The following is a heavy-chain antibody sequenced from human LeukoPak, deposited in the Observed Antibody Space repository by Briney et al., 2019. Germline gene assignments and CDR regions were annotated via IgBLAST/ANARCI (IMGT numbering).Heavy chain of an antibody. CDR3: AKDRVVGATAVEY. J-gene: IGHJ4*02. CDR1: GFTFSRYW. D-gene: IGHD1-26*01. CDR2: INGDGSTT. V-gene: IGHV3-74*01. Sequence: GGPLRLSCAASGFTFSRYWMHWVRQAPGKGLVWVSRINGDGSTTSYADSVKGGFTISRDNAKNTLYLQMNSLRTEDTAVYYCAKDRVVGATAVEYWGQGTLVTVSS.